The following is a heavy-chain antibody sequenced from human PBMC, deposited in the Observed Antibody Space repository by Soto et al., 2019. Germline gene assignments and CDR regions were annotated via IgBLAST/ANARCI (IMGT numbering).Heavy chain of an antibody. J-gene: IGHJ4*02. CDR1: GGSIHNSHSF. CDR3: GRVVEGATRHTDFDS. V-gene: IGHV4-39*01. CDR2: VYYSGGA. D-gene: IGHD2-15*01. Sequence: SETLSLTCAVSGGSIHNSHSFWGWIRQPPGKGLEFIGSVYYSGGAYYNPSLESRVTVSVDPSKNQFSLRLNSVTATDAAVYYCGRVVEGATRHTDFDSWGPGTLVTVSS.